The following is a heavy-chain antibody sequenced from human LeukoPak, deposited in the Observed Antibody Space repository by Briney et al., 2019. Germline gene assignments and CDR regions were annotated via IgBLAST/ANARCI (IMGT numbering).Heavy chain of an antibody. CDR3: ARGGIVVVPAAPIGDAFDI. J-gene: IGHJ3*02. CDR2: ISGSGSTL. Sequence: GGSLRLSCAASGFTFSSYAMSWVRQAPGKGLEWVSAISGSGSTLYYADSVKGRFTISRDNAKNSLYLQMNSLRAEDTAVYYCARGGIVVVPAAPIGDAFDIWGQGTMVTVSS. D-gene: IGHD2-2*01. V-gene: IGHV3-48*04. CDR1: GFTFSSYA.